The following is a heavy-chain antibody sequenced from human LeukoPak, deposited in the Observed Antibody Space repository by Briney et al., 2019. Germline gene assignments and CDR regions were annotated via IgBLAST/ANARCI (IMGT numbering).Heavy chain of an antibody. CDR3: ATIAPGDLFDS. V-gene: IGHV1-24*01. J-gene: IGHJ4*02. CDR1: GSTLTEFS. D-gene: IGHD7-27*01. CDR2: FVPEDNET. Sequence: ASVKVSCKVSGSTLTEFSIHWVRQAPGKGLEWMGGFVPEDNETIYAQSFQGRVTMTEDTSTDTAYMELSSLRSEDTAMYYCATIAPGDLFDSWGQGTLVTVSS.